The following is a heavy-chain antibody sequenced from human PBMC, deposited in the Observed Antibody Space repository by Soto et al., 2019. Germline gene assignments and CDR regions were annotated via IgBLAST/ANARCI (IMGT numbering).Heavy chain of an antibody. CDR1: RFTVTDSE. Sequence: PGGSLRLACTASRFTVTDSEMHWVRQTPEQGLDWVSGVDRGGGAAFYADSVKGRFTLSRDTAKNSLYLQMSGLRVEDTAVYYCARGWVDGVHFDTWGQGTLVTVSS. D-gene: IGHD1-1*01. CDR3: ARGWVDGVHFDT. J-gene: IGHJ4*02. CDR2: VDRGGGAA. V-gene: IGHV3-48*03.